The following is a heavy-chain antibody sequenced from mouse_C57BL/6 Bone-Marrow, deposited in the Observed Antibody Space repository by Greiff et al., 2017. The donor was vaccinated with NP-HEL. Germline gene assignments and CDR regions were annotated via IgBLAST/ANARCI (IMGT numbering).Heavy chain of an antibody. CDR1: GYTFTSYW. CDR3: AKKRQYFDV. D-gene: IGHD6-1*01. V-gene: IGHV1-59*01. J-gene: IGHJ1*03. Sequence: QLQQSGAELVRPGTSVKLSCKASGYTFTSYWMHWVKQRPGQGLEWIGVIDPSDSYTNYNQKFKGKATLTVDTSSSTAYMQLSSLTSEDSAVYYCAKKRQYFDVWGTGTTVTVSS. CDR2: IDPSDSYT.